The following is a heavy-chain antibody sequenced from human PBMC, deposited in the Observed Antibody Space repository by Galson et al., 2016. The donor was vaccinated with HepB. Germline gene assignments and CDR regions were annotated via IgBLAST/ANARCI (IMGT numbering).Heavy chain of an antibody. CDR2: IYHSGRT. CDR1: GGSISSDSW. D-gene: IGHD3-22*01. CDR3: ARHHHYYDSSDNIRGIDWFDP. J-gene: IGHJ5*02. Sequence: SETLSLTCAVSGGSISSDSWWGWVRQPPGKGLEWIGEIYHSGRTNYKPSLRGRVTMSLDRSKNQFSLKLTSVTAADTAVYYCARHHHYYDSSDNIRGIDWFDPWGQGTLVTVSS. V-gene: IGHV4-4*02.